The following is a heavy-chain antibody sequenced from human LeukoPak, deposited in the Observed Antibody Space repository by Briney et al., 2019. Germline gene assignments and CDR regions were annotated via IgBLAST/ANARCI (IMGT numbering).Heavy chain of an antibody. V-gene: IGHV4-59*11. D-gene: IGHD3-10*01. J-gene: IGHJ4*02. CDR1: GGSISSHF. Sequence: SETLSLTCAVSGGSISSHFRGWIRQPPGKGLEWIGSIYYTGSNNYNPSSKTGLTTSVETTDNQSSWRLSSLTAADTAVYYCARSYNSGSYYPYFFDYWGQGTLVTVSS. CDR3: ARSYNSGSYYPYFFDY. CDR2: IYYTGSN.